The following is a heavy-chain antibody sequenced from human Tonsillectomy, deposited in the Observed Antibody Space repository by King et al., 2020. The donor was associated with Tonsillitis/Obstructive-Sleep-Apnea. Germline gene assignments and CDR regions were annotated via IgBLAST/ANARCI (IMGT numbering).Heavy chain of an antibody. J-gene: IGHJ4*02. CDR1: GFTFRTDT. V-gene: IGHV3-30*01. CDR2: ISYDGTNK. CDR3: VRESRTYYDILTGLYFDY. Sequence: VQLVESGGGVVQPGRSLRLSCAASGFTFRTDTMHWVRQAPGKGLEWVAVISYDGTNKYYADSVKGRFTISRDNSKNTLYLQMNSLRTEDTAVYYCVRESRTYYDILTGLYFDYWGQGTLVTVSS. D-gene: IGHD3-9*01.